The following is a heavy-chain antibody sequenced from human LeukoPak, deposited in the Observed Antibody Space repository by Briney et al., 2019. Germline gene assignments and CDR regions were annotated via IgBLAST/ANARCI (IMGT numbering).Heavy chain of an antibody. D-gene: IGHD5-24*01. CDR1: GYTFSSYW. Sequence: PGGSLRLSCAASGYTFSSYWMSWVRQAPGKGLEWVANIKQDGSEKYYVDSVKGRFTISRDNAKNSLYLQMNSLRAEDTAVYYCARAFEMATTDYWGQGTLVTVSS. J-gene: IGHJ4*02. V-gene: IGHV3-7*04. CDR2: IKQDGSEK. CDR3: ARAFEMATTDY.